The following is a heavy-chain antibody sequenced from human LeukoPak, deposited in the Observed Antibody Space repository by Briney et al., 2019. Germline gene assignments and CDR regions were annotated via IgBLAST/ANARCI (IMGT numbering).Heavy chain of an antibody. V-gene: IGHV1-18*01. CDR1: GYTFTSYG. CDR3: AKASWVSSTDAVR. J-gene: IGHJ4*02. D-gene: IGHD3-16*01. Sequence: ASVKVSCKASGYTFTSYGISWVRQAPGQGLEWMGWISAYNGNTNYAQKLQGRVTMTTDTSTSTAYMELRSLRVEDTAIYYCAKASWVSSTDAVRWGQGTLVTVSS. CDR2: ISAYNGNT.